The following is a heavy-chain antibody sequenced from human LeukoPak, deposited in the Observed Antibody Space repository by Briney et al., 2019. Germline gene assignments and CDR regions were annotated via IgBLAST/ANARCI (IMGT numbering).Heavy chain of an antibody. V-gene: IGHV3-23*01. CDR1: GFTFSSYA. Sequence: VQPGGSLRLSCAASGFTFSSYAMSWVRQAPGKGLEWVSAISGSGGSTYYADSVKGRFTISRDNSKNTLYLQMNSLRAEDTAVYYCARDGSLGDYGDYWGQGTLVTVSS. CDR3: ARDGSLGDYGDY. J-gene: IGHJ4*02. CDR2: ISGSGGST. D-gene: IGHD3-10*01.